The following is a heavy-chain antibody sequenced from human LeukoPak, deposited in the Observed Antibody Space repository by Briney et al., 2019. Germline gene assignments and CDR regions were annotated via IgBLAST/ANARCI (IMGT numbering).Heavy chain of an antibody. D-gene: IGHD3-10*01. J-gene: IGHJ4*02. V-gene: IGHV3-7*02. Sequence: GGSLRLSCAASGFTFSSYWMSWVRQAPGKGLEWLANIKQDGSVSYYVASVKGRFTLSRDNAKNSLYLQMNSLRAEDTAVYYCAITNLVWGVIIDRFDYWGPGTLVTVSS. CDR1: GFTFSSYW. CDR2: IKQDGSVS. CDR3: AITNLVWGVIIDRFDY.